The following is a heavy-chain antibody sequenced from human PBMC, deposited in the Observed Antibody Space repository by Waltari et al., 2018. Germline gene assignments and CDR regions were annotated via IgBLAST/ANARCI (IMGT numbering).Heavy chain of an antibody. CDR2: ISGSGGST. CDR3: AKDSLRIVVVTAILETPQSYNWFDP. V-gene: IGHV3-23*01. D-gene: IGHD2-21*02. CDR1: GFTFSSYA. J-gene: IGHJ5*02. Sequence: EVQLLESGGGLVQPGGSLRLSCADSGFTFSSYAMSWVRQAPGKGLEWVSAISGSGGSTYFADSLKGRFTISRDNSKNTLYLQMNSLRAEDTAVYYCAKDSLRIVVVTAILETPQSYNWFDPWGQGTLVTVSS.